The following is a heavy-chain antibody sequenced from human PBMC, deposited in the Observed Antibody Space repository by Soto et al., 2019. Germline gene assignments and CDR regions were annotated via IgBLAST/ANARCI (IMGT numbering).Heavy chain of an antibody. V-gene: IGHV3-21*01. D-gene: IGHD3-10*01. Sequence: EVQLVESGGGLVKPGGSLRLSCAASGFTFSSYSMNWVRQAPGKGLEWVSSISTSGSYVHYGDSVKGRFTISRDNAKNSLYLPMNSLRAEDTAVYYCARGNYGSGSNQYWYFDLWGRGTLVTVSS. CDR3: ARGNYGSGSNQYWYFDL. J-gene: IGHJ2*01. CDR2: ISTSGSYV. CDR1: GFTFSSYS.